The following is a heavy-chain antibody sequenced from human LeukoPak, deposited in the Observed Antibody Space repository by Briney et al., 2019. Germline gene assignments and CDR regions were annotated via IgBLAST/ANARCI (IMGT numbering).Heavy chain of an antibody. J-gene: IGHJ2*01. D-gene: IGHD1-26*01. CDR2: LNPNSGDT. Sequence: GASVKVSCKASGYTFTGYYIHWVRQAPGQGLEWMGWLNPNSGDTSYSQKFRGRVTMTRDRSISTAYMDLSRLRSDDAAIYYCARAGGNYYGWYFDLWGRGTLVTVSS. V-gene: IGHV1-2*02. CDR3: ARAGGNYYGWYFDL. CDR1: GYTFTGYY.